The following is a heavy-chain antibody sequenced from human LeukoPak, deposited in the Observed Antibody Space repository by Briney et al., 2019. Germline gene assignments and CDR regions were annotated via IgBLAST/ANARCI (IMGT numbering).Heavy chain of an antibody. V-gene: IGHV1-24*01. D-gene: IGHD4-4*01. CDR1: GYTLTELS. CDR3: AAFPTVTTSIDY. CDR2: FDPEDGET. Sequence: ASVKVSCKVSGYTLTELSMHLVRQAPGKGLEWMGGFDPEDGETIYAQKFQGRVTMTEDTSTDTAYMELSSLRSEDTAVYYCAAFPTVTTSIDYWGQGTLVTVSS. J-gene: IGHJ4*02.